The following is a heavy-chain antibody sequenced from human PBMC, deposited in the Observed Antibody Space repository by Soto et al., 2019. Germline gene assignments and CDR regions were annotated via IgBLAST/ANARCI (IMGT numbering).Heavy chain of an antibody. V-gene: IGHV5-51*01. CDR2: IYPGDSDT. J-gene: IGHJ5*02. CDR3: ARRYDSSGYYSLNWFDP. D-gene: IGHD3-22*01. CDR1: VYSFTSYW. Sequence: PGESLKISCKGSVYSFTSYWIGWVRQMPGKGLEWMGIIYPGDSDTRYSPSFQGQVTISADKSISTAYLQWSSLKASDTAMYYCARRYDSSGYYSLNWFDPWGQGTLVTVSS.